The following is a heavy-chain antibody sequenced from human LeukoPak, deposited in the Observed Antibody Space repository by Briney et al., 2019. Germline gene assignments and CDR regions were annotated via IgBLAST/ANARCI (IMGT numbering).Heavy chain of an antibody. J-gene: IGHJ4*02. D-gene: IGHD3-22*01. CDR3: ASDQPRIYYYDNSGHNDY. Sequence: SETLSLTCAVYGGSFSGYYWSWIRQPPGKGLEWIGEINHSGSTNYNPSLKSRVTISVDTSKNQFSLKLSSVTAADTAVYYCASDQPRIYYYDNSGHNDYWGQGTLVTVSS. CDR2: INHSGST. V-gene: IGHV4-34*01. CDR1: GGSFSGYY.